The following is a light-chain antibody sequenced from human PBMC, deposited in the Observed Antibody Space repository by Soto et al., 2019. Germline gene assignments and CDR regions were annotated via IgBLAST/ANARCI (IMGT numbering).Light chain of an antibody. J-gene: IGKJ4*01. Sequence: ETVMTQSPVTLSVSPGQRVTLSCRASLSVTSDLAWYQQRPGQAPRLLIYGAATRATGIPARFSGSGSGTEFTLTISSLQSEDFALYYCQQYNQWPLTFGGGTKVEIK. CDR2: GAA. V-gene: IGKV3-15*01. CDR3: QQYNQWPLT. CDR1: LSVTSD.